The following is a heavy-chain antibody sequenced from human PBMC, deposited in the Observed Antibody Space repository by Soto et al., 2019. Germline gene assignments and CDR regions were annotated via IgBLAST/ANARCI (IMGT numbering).Heavy chain of an antibody. V-gene: IGHV3-23*01. CDR1: GFTFSSYA. CDR3: AKDLHHLYYYDSSGYYEGSLFDY. D-gene: IGHD3-22*01. J-gene: IGHJ4*02. Sequence: VGSLRLSCAASGFTFSSYAMSWVRQAPGKGLEWVSAISGSGGSTYYADSVKGRFTISRDNSKNTLYLQMNSLRAEDTAVYYCAKDLHHLYYYDSSGYYEGSLFDYWGQGTLVTVSS. CDR2: ISGSGGST.